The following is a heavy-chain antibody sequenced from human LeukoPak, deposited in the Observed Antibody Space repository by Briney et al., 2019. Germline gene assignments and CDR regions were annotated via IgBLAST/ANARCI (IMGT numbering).Heavy chain of an antibody. CDR2: IYYSGST. D-gene: IGHD3-3*01. CDR3: ARGGYDPTYYMDV. J-gene: IGHJ6*03. V-gene: IGHV4-59*01. CDR1: GGSISSYY. Sequence: PSETLSLTCTVSGGSISSYYWRWIRQPPGKGLEWIGYIYYSGSTNYNPSLKSRLTISVDTPKNQFSLKLSSVTAADTAVYYCARGGYDPTYYMDVWGKGTTVTVSS.